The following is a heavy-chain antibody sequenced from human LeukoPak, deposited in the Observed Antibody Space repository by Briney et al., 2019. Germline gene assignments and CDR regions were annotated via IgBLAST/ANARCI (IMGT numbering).Heavy chain of an antibody. D-gene: IGHD3-22*01. V-gene: IGHV3-23*01. CDR3: AKRGVVIRVILVGFHKEAYYFDS. CDR2: ISGSGGST. Sequence: GGSLRLSCAVSGITLSNYGMSWVREARGEGTGWDGGISGSGGSTKYADSEEGRFTIARDNPKNTLYLQKNSVTGEDRAVYFCAKRGVVIRVILVGFHKEAYYFDSWGQGALVTVSS. J-gene: IGHJ4*02. CDR1: GITLSNYG.